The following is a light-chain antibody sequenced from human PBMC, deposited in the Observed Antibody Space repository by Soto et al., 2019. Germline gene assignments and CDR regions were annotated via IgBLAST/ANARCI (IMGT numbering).Light chain of an antibody. J-gene: IGKJ1*01. CDR3: QQYGSSLT. V-gene: IGKV3-20*01. Sequence: EIVLTQSPGTLSLYPGESATLSCRASQSVSNYLAWYQQKSGQAPRLLIYGASSRASGIPDRFSGSGSGTDFTLTISRVEPEDFAVYYCQQYGSSLTFGLGTKVDIK. CDR1: QSVSNY. CDR2: GAS.